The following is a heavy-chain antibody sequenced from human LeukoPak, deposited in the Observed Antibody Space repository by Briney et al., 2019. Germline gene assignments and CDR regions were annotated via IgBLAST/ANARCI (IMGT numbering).Heavy chain of an antibody. J-gene: IGHJ4*02. CDR1: GFTFSSYS. CDR3: AREVVGRFYDRGGPGAFDY. Sequence: PGGSLRLSCAASGFTFSSYSMNWVRQAPGKGPEWVSYISSGSSTIYYADSVKGRFTISRDNAKNTLSLQMNSLRAEDTAVYYCAREVVGRFYDRGGPGAFDYWGQGTLVTVSS. D-gene: IGHD5/OR15-5a*01. CDR2: ISSGSSTI. V-gene: IGHV3-48*04.